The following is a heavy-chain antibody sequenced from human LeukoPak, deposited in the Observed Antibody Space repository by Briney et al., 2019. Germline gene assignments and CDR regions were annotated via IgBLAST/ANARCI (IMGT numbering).Heavy chain of an antibody. CDR1: GYTFTGYY. CDR2: INPNSGGT. V-gene: IGHV1-2*02. J-gene: IGHJ4*02. D-gene: IGHD5-12*01. CDR3: ARTSGYDYYFDY. Sequence: ASVKVSCKASGYTFTGYYMHWVRQAPGQGLEWMGWINPNSGGTNYAQKFQGRVTMTRDTSISTAYMELSRLRSDDTAVYYCARTSGYDYYFDYWGQGTLDTVSS.